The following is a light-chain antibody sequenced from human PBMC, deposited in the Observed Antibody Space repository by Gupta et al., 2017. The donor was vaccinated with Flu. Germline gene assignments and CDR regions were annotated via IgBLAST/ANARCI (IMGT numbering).Light chain of an antibody. J-gene: IGKJ5*01. CDR1: RTISATY. Sequence: ESALTQSPATLSLSPGERATLSCAASRTISATYLAWYKQKPGRAPRLIIYDTSKRPAGVPDRFAGSGYGKDFTLTISRGEPEDFAVYYCHRYGSSPLITFGQGTRLDIK. CDR3: HRYGSSPLIT. V-gene: IGKV3D-20*01. CDR2: DTS.